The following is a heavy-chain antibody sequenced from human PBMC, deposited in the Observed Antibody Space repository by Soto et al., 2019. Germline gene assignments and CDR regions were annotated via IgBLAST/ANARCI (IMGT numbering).Heavy chain of an antibody. J-gene: IGHJ4*02. CDR1: GFTFSSYA. CDR3: ARDRGWLQNLDY. V-gene: IGHV3-30-3*01. Sequence: QVQLVESGGGVVQPGRSLRLSCAASGFTFSSYAMHWVRQAPGKGLEWVAVISYDGSNKYYADSVKGRFTISRDNSKNTLYLQMNSLRAEDTAVYYCARDRGWLQNLDYWGQGTLVTVSS. CDR2: ISYDGSNK. D-gene: IGHD5-12*01.